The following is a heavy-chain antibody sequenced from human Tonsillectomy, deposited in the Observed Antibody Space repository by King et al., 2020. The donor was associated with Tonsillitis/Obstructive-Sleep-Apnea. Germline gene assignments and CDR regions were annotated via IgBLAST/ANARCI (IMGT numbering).Heavy chain of an antibody. CDR3: ARTPTVDTAMGYFDY. V-gene: IGHV1-69*10. CDR2: IIPILGIA. CDR1: GGTFSSYA. D-gene: IGHD5-18*01. J-gene: IGHJ4*02. Sequence: QLVQSGAEVKKPGSSVKVSCKASGGTFSSYAISWVRQAPGQGLEWMGGIIPILGIANYAQKFQGRVTITADKSMSTAYMELSSLRSEDTAVYYCARTPTVDTAMGYFDYWGQGTLVTVSS.